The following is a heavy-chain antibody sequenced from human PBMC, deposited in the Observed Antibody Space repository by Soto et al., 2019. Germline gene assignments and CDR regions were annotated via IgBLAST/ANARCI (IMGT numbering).Heavy chain of an antibody. CDR1: GGTFSSYA. J-gene: IGHJ4*02. CDR2: IIPIFGTA. Sequence: ASVKVSCKASGGTFSSYAISWVRQAPGQGLEWMGGIIPIFGTANYAQKFQGRVTITADKSTSTAYMELSSLRSEDTAVYYCARGISDFWSGYYLGYWGQGTLVTVSS. V-gene: IGHV1-69*06. D-gene: IGHD3-3*01. CDR3: ARGISDFWSGYYLGY.